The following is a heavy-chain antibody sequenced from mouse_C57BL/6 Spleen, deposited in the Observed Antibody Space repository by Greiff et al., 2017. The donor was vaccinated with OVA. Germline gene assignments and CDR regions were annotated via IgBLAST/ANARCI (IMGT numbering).Heavy chain of an antibody. CDR1: GFTFSSYA. D-gene: IGHD2-5*01. CDR3: TKETYSNFFGY. CDR2: ISSGGDYI. V-gene: IGHV5-9-1*02. J-gene: IGHJ2*01. Sequence: EVKLMESGEGLVKPGGSLKLSCAASGFTFSSYAMSWVRQTPEKRLEWVAYISSGGDYIYYADTVKGRFTISSDNARNTLYLQMSSLKSEDTAMYYCTKETYSNFFGYWGQGTTLTVSA.